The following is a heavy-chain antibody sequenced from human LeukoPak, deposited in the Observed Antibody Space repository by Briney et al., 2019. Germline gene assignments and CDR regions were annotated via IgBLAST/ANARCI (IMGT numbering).Heavy chain of an antibody. CDR3: AREGGSSGYAGYFDY. D-gene: IGHD3-22*01. J-gene: IGHJ4*02. CDR1: GFTFSNSP. CDR2: ISPHSDIK. Sequence: PGGSLRLSCAASGFTFSNSPMHWVRRAPGKGLEWVAVISPHSDIKNYADSVKDRFTISRDNSKNTLDLQMNSLRAEDTAVYYCAREGGSSGYAGYFDYWGQGGLVTVSS. V-gene: IGHV3-30*04.